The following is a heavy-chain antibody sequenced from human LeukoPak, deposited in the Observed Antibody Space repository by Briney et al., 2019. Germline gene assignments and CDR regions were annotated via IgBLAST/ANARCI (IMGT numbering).Heavy chain of an antibody. Sequence: SETLPLTCTVSGGSISSGGYYWSWIRQHPGKGLEWIGYIYYSGSTYYNPSLKSRVTISVDTSKNQFSLKLSSVTAADTAVYYCARDPLGDSSGRFDYWGQGTLVTVSS. J-gene: IGHJ4*02. CDR2: IYYSGST. V-gene: IGHV4-31*03. CDR1: GGSISSGGYY. CDR3: ARDPLGDSSGRFDY. D-gene: IGHD3-22*01.